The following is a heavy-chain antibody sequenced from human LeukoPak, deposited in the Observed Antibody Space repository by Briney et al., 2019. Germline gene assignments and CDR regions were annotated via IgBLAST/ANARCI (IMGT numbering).Heavy chain of an antibody. Sequence: PSQTLSLTCTVSGGSISSGSYYWSWIRRPAGKGLEWIGRIYTSGSTNYNPSLKSRVTISVDTSKNQFSLKLSSVTAADTAVYYCARTDNNWNYGGFDYWGQGALVTVSS. CDR1: GGSISSGSYY. D-gene: IGHD1-7*01. CDR3: ARTDNNWNYGGFDY. J-gene: IGHJ4*02. CDR2: IYTSGST. V-gene: IGHV4-61*02.